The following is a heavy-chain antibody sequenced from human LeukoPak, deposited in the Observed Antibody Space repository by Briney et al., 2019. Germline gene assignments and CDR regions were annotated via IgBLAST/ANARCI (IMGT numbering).Heavy chain of an antibody. Sequence: PGGSLRLSCAASGFTFSNYAMSWVRQAPGKGLEWVSVIGDSSYSTYYTDSVKGRFTISRDNSKNTLYLQMNNLRAEDTALYFCAKGSISVARNYFDSWGQGTLVIVSS. J-gene: IGHJ4*02. V-gene: IGHV3-23*01. CDR2: IGDSSYST. CDR3: AKGSISVARNYFDS. D-gene: IGHD6-13*01. CDR1: GFTFSNYA.